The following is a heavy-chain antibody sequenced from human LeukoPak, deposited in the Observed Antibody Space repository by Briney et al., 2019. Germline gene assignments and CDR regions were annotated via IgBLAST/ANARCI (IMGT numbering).Heavy chain of an antibody. CDR1: GGSISSGGYY. D-gene: IGHD4-23*01. CDR3: ATYGGDAFDI. J-gene: IGHJ3*02. V-gene: IGHV4-31*03. Sequence: SETLSLTCTVSGGSISSGGYYWSWIRQHPGKGLEWIGYVSYSGGTYYNPSLESRVTISVDTSENQFSLKLSSVTAADTAVYYCATYGGDAFDIWGQGTMVTVSS. CDR2: VSYSGGT.